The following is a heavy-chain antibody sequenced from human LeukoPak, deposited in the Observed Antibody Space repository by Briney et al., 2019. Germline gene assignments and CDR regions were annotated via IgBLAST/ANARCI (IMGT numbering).Heavy chain of an antibody. V-gene: IGHV1-2*06. D-gene: IGHD2-2*01. CDR3: ARDYCSSTSCLFDY. J-gene: IGHJ4*02. CDR2: INPNSGDT. Sequence: GASVKVSCKASGYTFTGYHMHWVRQAPGQGLEWMGRINPNSGDTNYAQKFQGRVTMTRDTSISTAYMELSRLTSDDTAVYYRARDYCSSTSCLFDYWGQGTLVTVSS. CDR1: GYTFTGYH.